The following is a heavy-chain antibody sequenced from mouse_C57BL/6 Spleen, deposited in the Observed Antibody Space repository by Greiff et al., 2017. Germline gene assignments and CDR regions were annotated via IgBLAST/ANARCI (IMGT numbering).Heavy chain of an antibody. CDR2: IDPANGNT. CDR1: GFNIKNTY. CDR3: ARVTTGPNYFDY. D-gene: IGHD1-1*01. J-gene: IGHJ2*01. V-gene: IGHV14-3*01. Sequence: VQLKQSVAELVRPGASVKLSCTASGFNIKNTYMHWVKQRPEQGLEWIGRIDPANGNTKYAPEFQGKATITADTSSNTAYLQLSSLTSEDAAIYYCARVTTGPNYFDYWGQGTTLTVSS.